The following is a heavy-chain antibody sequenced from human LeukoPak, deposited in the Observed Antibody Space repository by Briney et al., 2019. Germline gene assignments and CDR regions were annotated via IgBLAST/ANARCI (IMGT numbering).Heavy chain of an antibody. Sequence: GGSLRLSCAASRFAFSSYAMNWVRQAPGKGLEWVAIISNDGRNEHYADSVKGRFTISRDNSKNTLYLQMNSLRAEDTAVYYCAKDRSESYFYFDFWGQGTQVTVSS. CDR2: ISNDGRNE. CDR1: RFAFSSYA. D-gene: IGHD1-26*01. V-gene: IGHV3-30*18. CDR3: AKDRSESYFYFDF. J-gene: IGHJ4*02.